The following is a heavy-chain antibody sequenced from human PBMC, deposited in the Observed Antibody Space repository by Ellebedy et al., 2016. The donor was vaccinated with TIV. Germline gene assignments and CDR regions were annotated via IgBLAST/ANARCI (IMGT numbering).Heavy chain of an antibody. CDR3: AKKRGYGGISPVFDY. CDR1: GFTFSSYA. J-gene: IGHJ4*02. V-gene: IGHV3-30-3*02. Sequence: GESLKISCAASGFTFSSYAMHWVRQAPGKGLEWVAVISYDGSNKYYADSVKGRFTISRDNSRNTLYLQMNSLRAEDTAIYFCAKKRGYGGISPVFDYWGQGTLVTVSS. CDR2: ISYDGSNK. D-gene: IGHD4-23*01.